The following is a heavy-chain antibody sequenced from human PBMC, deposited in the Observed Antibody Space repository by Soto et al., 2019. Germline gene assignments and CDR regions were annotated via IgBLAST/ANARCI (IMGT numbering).Heavy chain of an antibody. CDR3: ARLFSGYDHYYYYYGMDV. CDR2: IYPGDSDT. V-gene: IGHV5-51*01. J-gene: IGHJ6*02. D-gene: IGHD5-12*01. CDR1: GYSFTSYW. Sequence: GESLKISCNGSGYSFTSYWIGWVGQMPWKGLEWMGIIYPGDSDTRYSPSFQGQVTISADKSISTAYLQWSSLKASDTAMYYCARLFSGYDHYYYYYGMDVWGQGTTVTVSS.